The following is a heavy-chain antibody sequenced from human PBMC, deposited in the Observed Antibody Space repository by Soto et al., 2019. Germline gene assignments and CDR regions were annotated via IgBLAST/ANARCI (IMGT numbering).Heavy chain of an antibody. CDR2: VYTSGRT. CDR3: ARAGFERLYFDQ. Sequence: EVQLVESGGDVIQPGGSLRLSCAASGFTVTNSYMAWVRQAPGKGLEWVSVVYTSGRTYHADSVKGRFTVSRDISTNMFFLQMNKLSAEDMATYYCARAGFERLYFDQWGRGTLVTVSS. CDR1: GFTVTNSY. D-gene: IGHD1-1*01. J-gene: IGHJ4*02. V-gene: IGHV3-53*01.